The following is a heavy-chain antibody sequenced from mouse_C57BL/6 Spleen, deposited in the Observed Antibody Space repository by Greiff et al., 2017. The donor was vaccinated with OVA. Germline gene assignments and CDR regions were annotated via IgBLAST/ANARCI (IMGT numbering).Heavy chain of an antibody. CDR3: ARSYDYATGGWFAY. CDR2: IAPSDSYT. CDR1: GYTFTSYW. V-gene: IGHV1-69*01. D-gene: IGHD2-4*01. Sequence: QVRLQQPGAELVMPGASVKLSCKASGYTFTSYWMHWVKQRPGQGLEWIGEIAPSDSYTNYNQKFKGKSKLTVDKSSSTAYMQLSSLTSEDSAVYYCARSYDYATGGWFAYWGQGTLVTVSA. J-gene: IGHJ3*01.